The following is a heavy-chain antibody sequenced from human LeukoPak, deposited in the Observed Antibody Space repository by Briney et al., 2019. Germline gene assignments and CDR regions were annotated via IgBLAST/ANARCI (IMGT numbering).Heavy chain of an antibody. Sequence: PSETLSLTCTVSGGSISSCYWSWIRQPPGKGLEWIGEINHSGSTNYNPSLKSRVTISVDTSKNQFSLKLSSVTAADTAVYYCARGTVLRYFDWLSRGSPSFDYWGQGTLVTVSS. CDR3: ARGTVLRYFDWLSRGSPSFDY. CDR2: INHSGST. D-gene: IGHD3-9*01. J-gene: IGHJ4*02. V-gene: IGHV4-34*01. CDR1: GGSISSCY.